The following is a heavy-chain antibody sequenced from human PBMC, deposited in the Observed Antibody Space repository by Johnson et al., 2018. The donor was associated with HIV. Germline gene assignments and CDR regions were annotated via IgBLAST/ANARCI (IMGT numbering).Heavy chain of an antibody. D-gene: IGHD3-22*01. CDR3: ARSQTMIVDGADAFDI. CDR1: GFTFSSYA. J-gene: IGHJ3*02. CDR2: ISYDGSNK. Sequence: VQLVESGGGVVQPGRSLRLSCAASGFTFSSYAMHWVRQAPGKGLEWVAVISYDGSNKYYADSVKGRFTISRDNSKNTLYLQMNSLRAEDTAVYYCARSQTMIVDGADAFDIWCQGTMVTVSS. V-gene: IGHV3-30-3*01.